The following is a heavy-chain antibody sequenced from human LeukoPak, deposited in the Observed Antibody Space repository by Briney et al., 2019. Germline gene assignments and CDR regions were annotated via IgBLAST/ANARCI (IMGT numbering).Heavy chain of an antibody. CDR3: AREFATSGPGPD. CDR2: IYYSGTT. Sequence: SETLSLTCIVSGGSISSSSYYWGWIRQPPGKGLEWIGSIYYSGTTYYNPSLKSRVTISVDTSKNQFSLKLSSVTAADTAVYYCAREFATSGPGPDWGQGTLVTVSS. J-gene: IGHJ4*02. D-gene: IGHD3-10*01. V-gene: IGHV4-39*07. CDR1: GGSISSSSYY.